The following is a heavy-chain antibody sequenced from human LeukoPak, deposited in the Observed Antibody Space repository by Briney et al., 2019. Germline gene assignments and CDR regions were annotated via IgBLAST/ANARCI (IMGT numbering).Heavy chain of an antibody. D-gene: IGHD3-22*01. V-gene: IGHV3-21*01. Sequence: GGSLRLSCAASGFTFTTYNMNWVRQAPGKGLEWVSSISSNSKYIYYADSVKGRFTISRDNAKNSLYLQMNSLRVEDAAVYYCARASGSGYYANTLGFDYWGQGTLVTVSS. J-gene: IGHJ4*02. CDR3: ARASGSGYYANTLGFDY. CDR2: ISSNSKYI. CDR1: GFTFTTYN.